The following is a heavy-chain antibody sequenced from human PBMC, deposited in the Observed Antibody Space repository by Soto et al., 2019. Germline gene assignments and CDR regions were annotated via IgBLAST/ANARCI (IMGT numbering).Heavy chain of an antibody. D-gene: IGHD3-22*01. CDR3: AGELVVVTHDAFDI. V-gene: IGHV1-69*13. J-gene: IGHJ3*02. CDR2: IIPIFGTA. Sequence: SVKVSCKASGGTFSSYAISWLRQAPGQGLEWMGGIIPIFGTANYAQKFQGRVTITADESTSTAYMELSSLRSEDTAVYYCAGELVVVTHDAFDIWGQGTMVT. CDR1: GGTFSSYA.